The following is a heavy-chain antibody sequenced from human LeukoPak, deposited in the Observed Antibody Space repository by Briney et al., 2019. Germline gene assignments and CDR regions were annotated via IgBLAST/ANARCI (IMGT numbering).Heavy chain of an antibody. CDR1: GFTFSSYA. CDR3: AKAWYSSSSSTKFDP. D-gene: IGHD6-13*01. J-gene: IGHJ5*02. CDR2: ISGSGGST. V-gene: IGHV3-23*01. Sequence: PGGSLRLSCAASGFTFSSYAMSWVRQAPGKGLEWVSAISGSGGSTYYADSVKGRFTISRDNSKNTLYLQMNSLRAEDTAVYYCAKAWYSSSSSTKFDPWGRGTLVTVSS.